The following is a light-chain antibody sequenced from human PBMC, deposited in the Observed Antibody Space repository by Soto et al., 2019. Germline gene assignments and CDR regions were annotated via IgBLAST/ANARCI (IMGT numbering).Light chain of an antibody. Sequence: ETVLTQSPGTLSLSPGERATLSCRASQSVSSYLAWYQQKPGQAPRLLIYDASNRATGIPARFSGSGSGTEFTLTISSLQSEDFAVYYCQQYNNWPSITFGQGTRLEIK. CDR3: QQYNNWPSIT. V-gene: IGKV3D-15*01. CDR2: DAS. CDR1: QSVSSY. J-gene: IGKJ5*01.